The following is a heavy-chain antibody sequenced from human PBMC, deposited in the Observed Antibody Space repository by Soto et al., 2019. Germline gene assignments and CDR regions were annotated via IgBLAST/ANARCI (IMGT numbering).Heavy chain of an antibody. CDR1: GFTFSSYA. CDR2: ISGSGGST. CDR3: ASPAAGTSFDY. Sequence: EVQLLESGGGLVQPGGSLRLSCAASGFTFSSYAMSWVRQAPGKGLEWVSVISGSGGSTYYADSVKGRFTLSRDNSKKTLELQVNSLRAEDTAVYYCASPAAGTSFDYWGQGTLVTVSS. D-gene: IGHD6-13*01. V-gene: IGHV3-23*01. J-gene: IGHJ4*02.